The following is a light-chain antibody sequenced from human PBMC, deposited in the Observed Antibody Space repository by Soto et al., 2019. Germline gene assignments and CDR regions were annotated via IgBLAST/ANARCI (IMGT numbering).Light chain of an antibody. CDR3: SSYTSSSTRV. V-gene: IGLV2-14*01. CDR2: EVS. Sequence: SALTQPASVSGSPGQSLTISCTGTSSDVGGYNYVSWYQQHPGKAPKLMIYEVSNRPSGVSNRFSGSKSGNTASLTISGLQADDEADYYCSSYTSSSTRVFGGGTKLTVL. CDR1: SSDVGGYNY. J-gene: IGLJ3*02.